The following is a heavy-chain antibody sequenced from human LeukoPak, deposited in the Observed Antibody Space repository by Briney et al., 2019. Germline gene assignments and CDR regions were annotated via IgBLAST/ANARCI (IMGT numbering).Heavy chain of an antibody. CDR3: ARDGSYYALDY. CDR1: GGTFSSYT. Sequence: ASVKVSCKASGGTFSSYTISWVRQAPGQGLEWMGRIIPILGIANYAQKLQGRVTITADKSTSTAYMEQSSLRSEDTAVYYCARDGSYYALDYWGQGTLVTVSS. J-gene: IGHJ4*02. V-gene: IGHV1-69*04. D-gene: IGHD1-26*01. CDR2: IIPILGIA.